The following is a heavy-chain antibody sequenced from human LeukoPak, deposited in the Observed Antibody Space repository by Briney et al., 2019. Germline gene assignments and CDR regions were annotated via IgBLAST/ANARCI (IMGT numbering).Heavy chain of an antibody. CDR2: INHSGST. V-gene: IGHV4-34*01. J-gene: IGHJ4*02. Sequence: SETLSLTCAVYGGSFSGYYWSWTRQPPGKGLEWIGEINHSGSTNYNPSLKSRVTISVDTSKNQFSLKLSSVTAADTAVYYCASISYYDSSGYQGHWGQGTLVTVSS. CDR1: GGSFSGYY. D-gene: IGHD3-22*01. CDR3: ASISYYDSSGYQGH.